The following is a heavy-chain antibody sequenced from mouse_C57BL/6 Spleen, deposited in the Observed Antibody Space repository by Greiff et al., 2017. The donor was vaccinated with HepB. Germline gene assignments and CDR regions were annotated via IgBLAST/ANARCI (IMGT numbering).Heavy chain of an antibody. V-gene: IGHV1-55*01. CDR1: GYTFTSYW. J-gene: IGHJ1*03. CDR2: IYPGSGST. Sequence: QVQLQQSGAELVKPGASVKMSCKASGYTFTSYWITWVKQRPGQGLEWIGDIYPGSGSTNYNEKFKSKATLTVDTSSSTAYMQLSSLTSEDSAVYYCARPYYYGSSYENWYFDVWGTGTTVTVSS. CDR3: ARPYYYGSSYENWYFDV. D-gene: IGHD1-1*01.